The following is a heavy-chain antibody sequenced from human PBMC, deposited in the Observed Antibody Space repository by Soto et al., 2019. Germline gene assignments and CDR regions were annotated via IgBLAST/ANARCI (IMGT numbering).Heavy chain of an antibody. J-gene: IGHJ3*01. V-gene: IGHV3-48*01. CDR3: AREGCTSASCYSYIRAFDV. Sequence: DEHLVQSGGGLVQPGGSLRLSCAGSGFTFKTYGMNWVRRAPGKGLEWIAFISGTGSTTDYADSVQGRFIVSRDNSNNSLHLQVNSLRSDDTAVYYCAREGCTSASCYSYIRAFDVWGQGTDVSVSS. CDR1: GFTFKTYG. D-gene: IGHD2-21*02. CDR2: ISGTGSTT.